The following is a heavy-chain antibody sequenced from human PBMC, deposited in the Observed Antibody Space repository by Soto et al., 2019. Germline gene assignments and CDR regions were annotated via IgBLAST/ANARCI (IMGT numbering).Heavy chain of an antibody. CDR1: GGSMNSGDYC. CDR2: ISYGGTT. J-gene: IGHJ4*02. V-gene: IGHV4-31*03. D-gene: IGHD2-15*01. CDR3: SRGILV. Sequence: QVQLQESGPGLVNPSQTLSLPCTVFGGSMNSGDYCWSWIRQHQGEGLEWIGCISYGGTTSYNPSLKSRVIISVDTSKNQFSLKLTSVTAADTAVYYCSRGILVWGQGTLITVSS.